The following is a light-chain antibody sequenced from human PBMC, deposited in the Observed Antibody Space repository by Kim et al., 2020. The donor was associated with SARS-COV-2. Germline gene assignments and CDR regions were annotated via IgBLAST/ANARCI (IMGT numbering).Light chain of an antibody. V-gene: IGLV1-40*01. J-gene: IGLJ2*01. CDR1: SSNIGAGYD. CDR2: GNS. Sequence: QRITMSWPGGSSNIGAGYDVHWYQQLPETAPKLLIFGNSNRPSGVPDRFSGSKSGTSASLAITGLQAEDEADYYCQSYDSSLSGVVFGGGTQLTVL. CDR3: QSYDSSLSGVV.